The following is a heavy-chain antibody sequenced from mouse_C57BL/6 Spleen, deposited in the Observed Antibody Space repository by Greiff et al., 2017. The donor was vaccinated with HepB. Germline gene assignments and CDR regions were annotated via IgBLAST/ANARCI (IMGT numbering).Heavy chain of an antibody. CDR1: GYTFTSYW. V-gene: IGHV1-69*01. CDR2: IDPSDSYT. J-gene: IGHJ4*01. CDR3: ARTTVVGGTMDY. Sequence: VQLQQPGAELVMPGASVKLSCKASGYTFTSYWMHWVKQRPGQGLEWIGEIDPSDSYTNYNQKFKGKSTLTVDKSSSTAYMQLSSLKSEDSAVYYCARTTVVGGTMDYWGQGTSVTVSS. D-gene: IGHD1-1*01.